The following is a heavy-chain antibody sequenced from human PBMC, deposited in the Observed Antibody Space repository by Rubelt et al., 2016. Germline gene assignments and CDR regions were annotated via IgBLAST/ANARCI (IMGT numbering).Heavy chain of an antibody. CDR3: VRVEVEMATQSLVDFDY. CDR1: GYTFTSYY. Sequence: KASGYTFTSYYMHWVRQAPGQGLEWMGIINPSGGSTSYAQKFQGRVTMTRDTSTSTVYMELSSLRSEDMVVYSCVRVEVEMATQSLVDFDYWGQGTLVTVSS. D-gene: IGHD5-24*01. V-gene: IGHV1-46*01. J-gene: IGHJ4*02. CDR2: INPSGGST.